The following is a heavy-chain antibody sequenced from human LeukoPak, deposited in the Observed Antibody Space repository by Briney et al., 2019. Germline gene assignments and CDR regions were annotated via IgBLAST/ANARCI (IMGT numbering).Heavy chain of an antibody. Sequence: PSETLSLTCTVPGGSISSYYWSWIRQPPEKGLEWIGYVSHSGDTNYNPSLKSRVTISVDTSKNKFSLKVTSVTAADTAVYYCARARGFYYDFDYWGQGALVTVSS. CDR2: VSHSGDT. V-gene: IGHV4-59*01. CDR1: GGSISSYY. D-gene: IGHD3-22*01. CDR3: ARARGFYYDFDY. J-gene: IGHJ4*02.